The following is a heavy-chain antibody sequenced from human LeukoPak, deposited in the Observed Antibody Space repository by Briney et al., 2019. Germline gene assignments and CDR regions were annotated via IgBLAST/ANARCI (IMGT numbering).Heavy chain of an antibody. J-gene: IGHJ4*02. D-gene: IGHD2-21*01. CDR3: AANSDYFSY. Sequence: GGCLRLSCAASGFTFSIYWMHWVRQAPGKGLLWVSHINSDGSTTSYADSVKGRFTISRDNAKNTLYLQMNSLRAEDTAVYYCAANSDYFSYWGQGTLVTVSS. CDR1: GFTFSIYW. V-gene: IGHV3-74*01. CDR2: INSDGSTT.